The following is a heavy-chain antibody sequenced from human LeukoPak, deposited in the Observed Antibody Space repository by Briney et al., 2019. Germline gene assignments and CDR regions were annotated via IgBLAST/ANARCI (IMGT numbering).Heavy chain of an antibody. V-gene: IGHV4-34*01. CDR1: GGSFSGYY. J-gene: IGHJ4*02. CDR2: INHSGST. Sequence: SETLSHTCAVYGGSFSGYYWSWIRQPPGKGLEWIGEINHSGSTNYNPSLKSRVTISVDTSKNQFSLKLSSVTAADTAVYYCARGPTMVRGVIPYYFDYWGQGTLVTVSS. D-gene: IGHD3-10*01. CDR3: ARGPTMVRGVIPYYFDY.